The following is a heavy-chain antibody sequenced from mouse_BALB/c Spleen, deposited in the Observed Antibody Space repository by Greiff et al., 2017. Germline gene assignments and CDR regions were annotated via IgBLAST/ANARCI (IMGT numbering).Heavy chain of an antibody. CDR3: NAPYYGRSPPFDY. Sequence: VQLQQSGAELVRSGASVKLSCTASGFNIKDYYMHWVKQRPEQGLEWIGWIDPENGDTEYAPKFQGKATMTADTSSNTAYLQLSSLTSEDTAVYYCNAPYYGRSPPFDYWGQGTTLTVSS. J-gene: IGHJ2*01. CDR2: IDPENGDT. D-gene: IGHD1-1*01. CDR1: GFNIKDYY. V-gene: IGHV14-4*02.